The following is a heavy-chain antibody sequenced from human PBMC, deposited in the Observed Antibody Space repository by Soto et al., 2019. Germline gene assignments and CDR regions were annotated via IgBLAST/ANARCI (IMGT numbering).Heavy chain of an antibody. CDR3: ARSETGGNPHLYFEL. J-gene: IGHJ2*01. Sequence: QLQESGPGVAQPSETLSLTCTVSGGSFSSNSHFWAWIRQPPGKGLEWIGSTYFGVNSHYNPSIESRVVLSVDTSKNRFSLKVNFVTVADTAIYYCARSETGGNPHLYFELWGRGTLLTVSS. CDR1: GGSFSSNSHF. V-gene: IGHV4-39*01. D-gene: IGHD2-15*01. CDR2: TYFGVNS.